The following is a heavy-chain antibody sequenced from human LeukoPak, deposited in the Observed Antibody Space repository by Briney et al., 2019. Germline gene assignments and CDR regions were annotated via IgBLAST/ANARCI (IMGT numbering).Heavy chain of an antibody. J-gene: IGHJ4*02. D-gene: IGHD3-10*01. CDR1: GGSFSGYY. Sequence: SETLSLTCAVYGGSFSGYYWSLIRQPPGKGLEWIGEINHSGSTNYNPSLKSRVTISVDTSKNQFSLKLSSVTAADTAVYYCARGPRPYLTGFDYWGQGTLVTVSS. V-gene: IGHV4-34*01. CDR2: INHSGST. CDR3: ARGPRPYLTGFDY.